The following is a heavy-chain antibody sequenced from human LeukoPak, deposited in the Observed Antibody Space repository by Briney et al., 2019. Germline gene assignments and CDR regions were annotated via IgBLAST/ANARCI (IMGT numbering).Heavy chain of an antibody. CDR1: GFTFSSYW. Sequence: PGGSLRLSCAASGFTFSSYWMSWVRQAPGKGLEWVANIKQDGSEKYYVDSVKGRFTISRDNAKNSLYLQMNSLRAEDTAAYYCARDRNIVLMVYAIPRYYYYGMDVWGQGTTVTVSS. CDR3: ARDRNIVLMVYAIPRYYYYGMDV. J-gene: IGHJ6*02. V-gene: IGHV3-7*01. CDR2: IKQDGSEK. D-gene: IGHD2-8*01.